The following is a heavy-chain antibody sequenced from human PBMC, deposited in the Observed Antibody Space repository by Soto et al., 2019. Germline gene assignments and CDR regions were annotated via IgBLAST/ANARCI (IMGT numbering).Heavy chain of an antibody. CDR3: ARGFPLWFDP. Sequence: ASVKVSCKASGYTFTNYAMQWVRQAPGQRLEWMGWINAGNGNTKYSQKFQGRVTITRDTSASTAYMELSSLRSEDTAVYYGARGFPLWFDPWGQGTLVTVPS. V-gene: IGHV1-3*01. J-gene: IGHJ5*02. CDR2: INAGNGNT. CDR1: GYTFTNYA. D-gene: IGHD3-16*02.